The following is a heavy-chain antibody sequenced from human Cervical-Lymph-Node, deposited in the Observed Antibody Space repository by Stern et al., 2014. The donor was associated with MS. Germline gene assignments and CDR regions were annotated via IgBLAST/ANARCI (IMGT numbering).Heavy chain of an antibody. V-gene: IGHV1-2*02. CDR1: GYTFTGYY. J-gene: IGHJ6*02. D-gene: IGHD6-13*01. CDR2: INPNSDGT. CDR3: ARVPMYSNSWYAALYGMDV. Sequence: QVQLEESGAEVKKPGASVKVSCKASGYTFTGYYMHWVRQAPGQGLEWMGWINPNSDGTNYAQKFKGRVTMTRDTSISTAYMELSRLGSDDTAVYYCARVPMYSNSWYAALYGMDVWGQGTTVTVSS.